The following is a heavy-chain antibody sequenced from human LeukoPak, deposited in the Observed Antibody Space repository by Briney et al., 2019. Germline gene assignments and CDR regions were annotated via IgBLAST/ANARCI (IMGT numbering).Heavy chain of an antibody. CDR1: GGTFSSYA. CDR3: ARVVTLAWFDP. Sequence: ASVKVSCKASGGTFSSYAISWVRQAPGQGLEWMGRIIPILGIANYAQKFQGRVTITADKSTSTAYMELSSLRSEDTAVYYCARVVTLAWFDPWGQGTLVTVSS. V-gene: IGHV1-69*04. J-gene: IGHJ5*02. CDR2: IIPILGIA. D-gene: IGHD5-12*01.